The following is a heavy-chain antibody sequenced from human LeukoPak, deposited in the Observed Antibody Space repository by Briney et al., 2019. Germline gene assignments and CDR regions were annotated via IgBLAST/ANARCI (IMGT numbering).Heavy chain of an antibody. CDR1: GFSFSTAW. CDR2: IKSKTDGGTA. V-gene: IGHV3-15*01. CDR3: ATGILETRDY. J-gene: IGHJ4*02. Sequence: PGGSLRLSCVASGFSFSTAWMTWVRQAPGKGLEWVGRIKSKTDGGTADYAAPVKGRFTISRDDSQNTLYLQMNSLTTEDTAVYYCATGILETRDYWGQGTLVTVSS.